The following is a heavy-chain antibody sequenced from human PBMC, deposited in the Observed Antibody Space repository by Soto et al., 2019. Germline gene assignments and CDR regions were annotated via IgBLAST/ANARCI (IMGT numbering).Heavy chain of an antibody. CDR1: GFSLSTRGVG. CDR2: IFWDDDK. J-gene: IGHJ4*02. Sequence: QITLKESGPTLAKPTQTLTLTCSFSGFSLSTRGVGVGWIRQPPGKALEWLALIFWDDDKWYSPSLRSRLTITEDTSKNQAVLIMTNMDPVDTATYYCAHRSRGYAYYFDQWGQGTLVTVSS. D-gene: IGHD5-12*01. V-gene: IGHV2-5*02. CDR3: AHRSRGYAYYFDQ.